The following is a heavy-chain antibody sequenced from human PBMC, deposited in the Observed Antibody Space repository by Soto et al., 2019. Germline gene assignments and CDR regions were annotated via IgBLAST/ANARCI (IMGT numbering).Heavy chain of an antibody. CDR2: ISYDGSNK. CDR1: GFTFSSYA. J-gene: IGHJ6*02. D-gene: IGHD2-8*01. V-gene: IGHV3-30-3*01. CDR3: ARGRDVLMVYAPAGYGMDV. Sequence: GGSLRLSCAASGFTFSSYAMHWVRQAPGKGLEWVAVISYDGSNKYYADSVKGRFTISRDNSKNTLYLQMNSLRAEDTAVYYCARGRDVLMVYAPAGYGMDVWGQGTTVTVSS.